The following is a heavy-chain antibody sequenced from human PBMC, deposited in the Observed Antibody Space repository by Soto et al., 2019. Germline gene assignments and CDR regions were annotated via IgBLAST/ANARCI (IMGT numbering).Heavy chain of an antibody. CDR2: TYYSGNT. V-gene: IGHV4-59*01. Sequence: QVRLQQSGPGLVKSSETLSLSCNVSGTKIHGYYWSWIRHLPGRVLAWIGYTYYSGNTQYNSSLESQVTISVDTSNNQCALNLISVTAADTGVSFYARERALYTGEGTHFYYYGIDVWGQWTTVTVSS. CDR3: ARERALYTGEGTHFYYYGIDV. CDR1: GTKIHGYY. D-gene: IGHD7-27*01. J-gene: IGHJ6*02.